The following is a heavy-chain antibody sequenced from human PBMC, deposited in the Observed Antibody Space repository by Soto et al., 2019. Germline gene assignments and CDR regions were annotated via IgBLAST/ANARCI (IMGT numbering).Heavy chain of an antibody. Sequence: GGSLRVSCASSGFSFNDYAMHLVRQAPGKGLDLASGISWNSGNIGYADSVKGRFTISRDNAENSLYLQMNSLRAEDTALYYCVKDIGDHYAPGSWYKDEGYGMDVWGKGTTVTVSS. CDR3: VKDIGDHYAPGSWYKDEGYGMDV. CDR2: ISWNSGNI. CDR1: GFSFNDYA. J-gene: IGHJ6*04. D-gene: IGHD3-10*01. V-gene: IGHV3-9*01.